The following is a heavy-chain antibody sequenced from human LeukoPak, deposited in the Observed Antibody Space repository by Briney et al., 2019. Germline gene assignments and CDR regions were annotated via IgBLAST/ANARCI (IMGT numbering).Heavy chain of an antibody. V-gene: IGHV3-23*01. D-gene: IGHD6-19*01. Sequence: PGGSLRLSCAASRFTFSSYFMSWVRQAPGKGLEWVSVISGSGGTTYYAVSVKGRFTISRGNSKNTLYLQMNSLRAEDTAVYYCAKDVPGGWWYFDLWGRGTLVTVSS. J-gene: IGHJ2*01. CDR3: AKDVPGGWWYFDL. CDR1: RFTFSSYF. CDR2: ISGSGGTT.